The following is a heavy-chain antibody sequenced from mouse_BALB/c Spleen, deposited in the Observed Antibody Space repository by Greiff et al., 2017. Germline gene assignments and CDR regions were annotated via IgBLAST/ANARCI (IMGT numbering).Heavy chain of an antibody. CDR1: GFSLTSYG. Sequence: QVQLKESGPGLVQPSQSLSITCTVSGFSLTSYGVHWVRQSPGKGLEWLGVIWSGGSTDYNAAFISRLSISKDNSKSQVFFKMNSLQADDTAIYYCARLLPYYAMDYWGQGTSVTVSS. CDR2: IWSGGST. J-gene: IGHJ4*01. CDR3: ARLLPYYAMDY. D-gene: IGHD1-1*01. V-gene: IGHV2-4-1*01.